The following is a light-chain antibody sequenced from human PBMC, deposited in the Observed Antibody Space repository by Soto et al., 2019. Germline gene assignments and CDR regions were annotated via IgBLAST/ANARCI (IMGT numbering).Light chain of an antibody. J-gene: IGLJ2*01. CDR2: EVS. CDR1: SSDVGTYNL. V-gene: IGLV2-23*02. CDR3: CSYAGSYTWV. Sequence: QSSLTQPASVSGSPGQSITISCTGTSSDVGTYNLVSWYQQYPGKAPKVMIYEVSKRPSGVSNRFSGSKSGNTASLTISGLQAEDEADYYCCSYAGSYTWVFGGGTKLTVL.